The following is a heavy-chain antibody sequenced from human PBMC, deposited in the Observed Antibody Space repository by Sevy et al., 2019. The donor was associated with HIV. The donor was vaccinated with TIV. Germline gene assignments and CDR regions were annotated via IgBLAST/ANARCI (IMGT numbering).Heavy chain of an antibody. CDR3: ARDHVKDGDLGDYYYYAMDV. CDR2: ISGSDGTI. D-gene: IGHD4-17*01. V-gene: IGHV3-11*01. Sequence: GESLKISCAASGFTFSDYYMSWIRQAPGKGLEWISYISGSDGTIYYADFVKGRFTISRDNAKNSLHLQMNSLRAEDTAVYYCARDHVKDGDLGDYYYYAMDVWGQGTTVTVSS. J-gene: IGHJ6*02. CDR1: GFTFSDYY.